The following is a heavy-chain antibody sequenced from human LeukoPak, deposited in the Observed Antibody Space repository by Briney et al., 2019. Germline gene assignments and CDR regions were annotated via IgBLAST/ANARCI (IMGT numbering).Heavy chain of an antibody. J-gene: IGHJ6*03. D-gene: IGHD2-15*01. V-gene: IGHV3-23*01. CDR2: ISGSGDTT. CDR3: AKDTTAWWYHRAYMDV. Sequence: GGSLRLSCAASGFTFSSYAMSWVRQAPGGGLESVSAISGSGDTTYHADSVKGRFTISRDNSENRLSLQMDSLRAEDTAVYFCAKDTTAWWYHRAYMDVWGKGTTVTVSS. CDR1: GFTFSSYA.